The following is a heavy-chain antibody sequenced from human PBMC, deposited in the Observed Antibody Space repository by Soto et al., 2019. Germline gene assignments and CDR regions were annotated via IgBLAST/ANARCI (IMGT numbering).Heavy chain of an antibody. J-gene: IGHJ6*02. D-gene: IGHD1-7*01. V-gene: IGHV4-39*01. Sequence: PSETLSLTCTVSGGSISSSSYYWGWIRQPPGKGLEWIGSIYYSGSTYYNPSLKSRVTISVDTSKNQFSLELSSVTAADTAVYYCARRRELLDYYYGMDVWGQGTTVTVSS. CDR3: ARRRELLDYYYGMDV. CDR1: GGSISSSSYY. CDR2: IYYSGST.